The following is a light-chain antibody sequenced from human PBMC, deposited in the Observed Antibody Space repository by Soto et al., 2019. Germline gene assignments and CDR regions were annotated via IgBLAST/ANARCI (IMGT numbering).Light chain of an antibody. CDR3: LLSYSGAAV. J-gene: IGLJ7*01. V-gene: IGLV7-46*01. CDR1: TGAVTSGHY. CDR2: DIS. Sequence: QTVVTQEASLSVSLGGAVTLTCGSSTGAVTSGHYPYWFQQKPGQAPRTLIYDISNKDSSTPARFSGYLLGGKAALTLSGAQPEDESEYYCLLSYSGAAVFGGGTQLTVL.